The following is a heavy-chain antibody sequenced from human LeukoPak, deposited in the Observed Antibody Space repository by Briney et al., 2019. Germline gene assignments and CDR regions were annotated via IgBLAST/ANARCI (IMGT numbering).Heavy chain of an antibody. J-gene: IGHJ4*02. Sequence: PSETLSLTCTVSGGSISSSSYYWGWIRQPPGKGLEWMGSIYYSGSTYYNPSLKSRVTISVDTSKNQFSLKLSSVTAADTAVYYCARRGDYYDSSGYYDYWGQGTLVTVSS. CDR3: ARRGDYYDSSGYYDY. D-gene: IGHD3-22*01. V-gene: IGHV4-39*01. CDR2: IYYSGST. CDR1: GGSISSSSYY.